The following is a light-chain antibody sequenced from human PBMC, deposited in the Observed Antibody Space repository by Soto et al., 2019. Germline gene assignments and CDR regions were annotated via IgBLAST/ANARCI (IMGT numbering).Light chain of an antibody. V-gene: IGLV1-40*01. CDR2: SDS. CDR1: SSNLGAHYA. Sequence: QLVLTQPPSVSGAPGQRVTISCTGSSSNLGAHYAVHWYQLLPGTAPKLLIFSDSNRPSGVPDRFSGSKSGTSASLAITGLQAEDEADYYCQSYDSSLTGYVFGTGTKVTVL. CDR3: QSYDSSLTGYV. J-gene: IGLJ1*01.